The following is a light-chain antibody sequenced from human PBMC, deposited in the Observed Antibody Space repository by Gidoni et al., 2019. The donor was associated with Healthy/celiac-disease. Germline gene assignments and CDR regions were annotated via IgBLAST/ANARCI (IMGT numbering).Light chain of an antibody. CDR1: QGISRW. CDR2: AAS. Sequence: IQMTQSPSSVSASVGDRVTITCRGRQGISRWLTWYQQKPGKAPKLLIYAASSLQSGGPPRFSGSGCGTYITITSSSLQPEDFASYYRQQANSLPRTFGQGTRLEIK. CDR3: QQANSLPRT. V-gene: IGKV1-12*01. J-gene: IGKJ5*01.